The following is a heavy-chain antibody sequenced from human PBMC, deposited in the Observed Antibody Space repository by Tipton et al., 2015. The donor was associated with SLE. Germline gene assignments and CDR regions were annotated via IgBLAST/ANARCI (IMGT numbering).Heavy chain of an antibody. Sequence: TLSLTCTVSGGSISSDRYYWSWTRQPAGKGLEWIGHIHTSGSTEYNPSLKSRVTISVDPSKNQFSLKVNSVTAADTAVYYCARSGGLVPASMVWFDPWGQGTLVTVSS. V-gene: IGHV4-61*09. CDR2: IHTSGST. J-gene: IGHJ5*02. CDR3: ARSGGLVPASMVWFDP. CDR1: GGSISSDRYY. D-gene: IGHD2-2*01.